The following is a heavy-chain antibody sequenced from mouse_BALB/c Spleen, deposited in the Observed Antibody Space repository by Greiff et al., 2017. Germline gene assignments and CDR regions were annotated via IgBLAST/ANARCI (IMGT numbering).Heavy chain of an antibody. J-gene: IGHJ4*01. CDR3: ARWYGNYEGGAMDY. V-gene: IGHV4-1*02. CDR2: INPDSSTI. CDR1: GFDFSRYW. Sequence: EVKLLESGGGLVQPGGSLKLSCAASGFDFSRYWMRWVRQAPGKGLEWIGEINPDSSTINYTPSLKDKFIISRDNAKNTLYLQMSKVRSEDTALYDCARWYGNYEGGAMDYWGQGTSVTVSS. D-gene: IGHD2-10*02.